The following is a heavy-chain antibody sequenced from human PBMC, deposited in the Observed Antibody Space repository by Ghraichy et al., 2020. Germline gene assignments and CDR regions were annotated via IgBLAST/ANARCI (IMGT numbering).Heavy chain of an antibody. V-gene: IGHV3-33*01. J-gene: IGHJ4*02. CDR2: IWYDGSNK. D-gene: IGHD3-22*01. Sequence: GGSLRLSCAASGFTFSSFGMHWVRQAPGKGLEWVAVIWYDGSNKNYVDSVKDRFTISKDNSKNTVYLQMNRLRAEDTAVYYCARDSYDSDSSGYAEYWGQGTLFTVSS. CDR3: ARDSYDSDSSGYAEY. CDR1: GFTFSSFG.